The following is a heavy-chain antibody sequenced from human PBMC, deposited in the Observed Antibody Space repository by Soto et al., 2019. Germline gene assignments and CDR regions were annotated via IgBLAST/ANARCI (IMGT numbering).Heavy chain of an antibody. CDR2: FDPEDGET. CDR1: GYTLTELS. CDR3: ATEGIAVAGRVMYYFDY. D-gene: IGHD6-19*01. Sequence: ASVKVSCKVSGYTLTELSMHWVRQAPGKGLEWMGGFDPEDGETIYAQKFQGRVTMTEDTSTDTAYMELSSLRSEDTAVYYCATEGIAVAGRVMYYFDYWGQGTLVTVSS. V-gene: IGHV1-24*01. J-gene: IGHJ4*02.